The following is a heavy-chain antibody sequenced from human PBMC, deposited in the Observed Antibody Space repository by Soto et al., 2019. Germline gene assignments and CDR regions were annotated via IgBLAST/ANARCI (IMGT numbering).Heavy chain of an antibody. D-gene: IGHD6-6*01. Sequence: ASVKVSCKASGFTFTNYGISWVRQAPGQGLEWMGWISVYKGNTNYAQSLQGRVTMTTDKSTNTAYMELRSLRFDDTAVYYCASRSGQLPYYFDYWGQGTLVTVSS. V-gene: IGHV1-18*01. CDR2: ISVYKGNT. CDR3: ASRSGQLPYYFDY. J-gene: IGHJ4*02. CDR1: GFTFTNYG.